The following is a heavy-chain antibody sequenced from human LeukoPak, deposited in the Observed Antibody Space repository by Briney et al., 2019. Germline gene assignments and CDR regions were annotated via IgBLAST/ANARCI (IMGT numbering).Heavy chain of an antibody. D-gene: IGHD3-10*01. V-gene: IGHV3-21*01. J-gene: IGHJ4*02. CDR3: TRTHGSGSYSPY. CDR1: GFTFSSYS. CDR2: ITSSSTYI. Sequence: PGGSLRLSCAASGFTFSSYSMDWVRQAPGKGLEWVSSITSSSTYIYYADSVKGRFTVSRDNAKNSLYLQMNSLRAEDTALYYCTRTHGSGSYSPYWGQGTLVTVSS.